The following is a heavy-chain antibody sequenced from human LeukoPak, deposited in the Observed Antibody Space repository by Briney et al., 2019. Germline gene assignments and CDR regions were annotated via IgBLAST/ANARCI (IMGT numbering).Heavy chain of an antibody. J-gene: IGHJ3*02. V-gene: IGHV3-66*01. D-gene: IGHD3-10*01. CDR3: ARDAFYGSGLDAFDI. CDR2: IYGGGNT. Sequence: GGSLRLSCAASGFTVSSNYMTWVRQAPGKGLEWVSVIYGGGNTYYADSVKGRYTISRDNSKNTLYLQMNSLRAEDTAVYYCARDAFYGSGLDAFDIWGQGTMVTVSS. CDR1: GFTVSSNY.